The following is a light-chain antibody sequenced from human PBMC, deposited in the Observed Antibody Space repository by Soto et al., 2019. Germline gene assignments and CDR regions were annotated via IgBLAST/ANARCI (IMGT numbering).Light chain of an antibody. CDR2: DVS. J-gene: IGLJ7*01. Sequence: QSALTQPASVSGSPGQSITISCTGTSSDVGGYNYVSWYQQHPGKAPKLMIYDVSNRPSGVSNRFSGSKSGNTASLTISGLQAEDEADYYFSSYTSSSAAVFGGGTQLPSS. CDR3: SSYTSSSAAV. V-gene: IGLV2-14*01. CDR1: SSDVGGYNY.